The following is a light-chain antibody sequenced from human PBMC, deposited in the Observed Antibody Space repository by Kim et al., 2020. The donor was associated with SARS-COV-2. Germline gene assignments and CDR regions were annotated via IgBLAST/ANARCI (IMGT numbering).Light chain of an antibody. CDR2: GAS. CDR1: QSISSNY. V-gene: IGKV3-20*01. Sequence: SLGARATPSCRASQSISSNYLAWYQQNPGQAPRLLIFGASSRATGIPDRFSGSGSGTDFTLTISRLEPEDFAVYYCQQYGNSPGYTFGQGTKLEIK. CDR3: QQYGNSPGYT. J-gene: IGKJ2*01.